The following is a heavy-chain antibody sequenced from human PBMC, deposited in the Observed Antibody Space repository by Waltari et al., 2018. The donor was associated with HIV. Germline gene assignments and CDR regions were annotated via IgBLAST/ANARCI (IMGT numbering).Heavy chain of an antibody. V-gene: IGHV3-23*01. J-gene: IGHJ3*02. Sequence: EVQLLESGGGLVQPGGSLRLSCAASEFTFSNSAMSWVRQAPGKGLEWVSSMSGSGGSTYDADSVKGRFTVSRDNSKDTLFLQMNSLRAEDTALYYCAKEGIIVITDAFDIWGQGTMVIVSS. CDR2: MSGSGGST. D-gene: IGHD3-22*01. CDR1: EFTFSNSA. CDR3: AKEGIIVITDAFDI.